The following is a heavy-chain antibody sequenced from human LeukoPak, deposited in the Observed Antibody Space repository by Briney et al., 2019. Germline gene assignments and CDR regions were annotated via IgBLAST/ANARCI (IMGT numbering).Heavy chain of an antibody. CDR1: GFTFSGYA. Sequence: TGGSLRLSCAASGFTFSGYAMTWVRQAPGKGLEWVSSIGGNGGSTYYADSVKGRFTISGDDSKNTLYLQVNSLRADDTAVYYCAKGRSAFAGDYDYWGQGTLVTVSS. V-gene: IGHV3-23*01. CDR3: AKGRSAFAGDYDY. J-gene: IGHJ4*02. CDR2: IGGNGGST.